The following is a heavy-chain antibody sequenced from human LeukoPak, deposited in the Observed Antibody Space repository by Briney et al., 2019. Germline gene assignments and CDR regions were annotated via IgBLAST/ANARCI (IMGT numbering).Heavy chain of an antibody. V-gene: IGHV3-7*01. CDR3: ARAITIFGVVIDYFDY. Sequence: PGGSLRLSCAASGFTFSSYRMSWVRQAPGKGLEWVANIKQDGSEKYYVDSVKGRFTISRDNAKNSLYLQMNSLRAEDTAVYYCARAITIFGVVIDYFDYWGQGTLVTVSS. CDR2: IKQDGSEK. D-gene: IGHD3-3*01. CDR1: GFTFSSYR. J-gene: IGHJ4*02.